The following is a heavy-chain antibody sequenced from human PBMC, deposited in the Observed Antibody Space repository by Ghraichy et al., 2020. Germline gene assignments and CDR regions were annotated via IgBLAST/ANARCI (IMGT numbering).Heavy chain of an antibody. V-gene: IGHV3-23*01. D-gene: IGHD6-6*01. Sequence: GGSLRLSCAASGFTFTTNAMSWVHQAPGKGLEWVSSIDYGNPHTYYANSVKGRFTISRDDSKSTLFLQMNSLRAEDTAIYYCAKDLVPGDGIWLNWFDPWGQGTLVTVSS. CDR2: IDYGNPHT. CDR1: GFTFTTNA. CDR3: AKDLVPGDGIWLNWFDP. J-gene: IGHJ5*02.